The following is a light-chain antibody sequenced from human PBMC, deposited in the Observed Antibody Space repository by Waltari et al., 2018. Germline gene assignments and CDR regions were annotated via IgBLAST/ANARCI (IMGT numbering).Light chain of an antibody. Sequence: EIVLTQSPGTLSLSPGEGATLSCRASQSFSSSYLAWYQQNPGQAPRLLIYGASNRATDIPDRFTGSGSGTDFTLTINRLEPEDFAVYYCQQYGNSRGSFGQGTKLEIK. CDR3: QQYGNSRGS. CDR1: QSFSSSY. V-gene: IGKV3-20*01. CDR2: GAS. J-gene: IGKJ2*03.